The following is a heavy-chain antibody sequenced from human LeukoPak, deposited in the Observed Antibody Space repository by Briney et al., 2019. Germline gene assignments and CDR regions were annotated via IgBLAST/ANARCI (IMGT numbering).Heavy chain of an antibody. CDR3: ARDPGSINGMDV. V-gene: IGHV3-66*01. J-gene: IGHJ6*02. D-gene: IGHD2/OR15-2a*01. Sequence: AGGSLRLSCAASGFTVSSNYMNWVRQAPGKGLEWVSVIYTGGTTYYADSVKGRFTISRDNSKNTLYLQMNSLRAEDTALYYCARDPGSINGMDVWGQGTTVTVSS. CDR2: IYTGGTT. CDR1: GFTVSSNY.